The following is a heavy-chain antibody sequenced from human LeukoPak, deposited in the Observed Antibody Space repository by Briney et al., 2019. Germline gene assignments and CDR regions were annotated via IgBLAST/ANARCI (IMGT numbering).Heavy chain of an antibody. D-gene: IGHD2-8*01. CDR2: ISAYNGNT. Sequence: ASVKVSFTASGYTFTGYYMHWVRQAPGQGLEWMGWISAYNGNTNYAQKLQGRVTMTTDTSTSTAYMELRSLRSDDTAVYYCARGEWWLGHFDYWGQGTLVTVSS. V-gene: IGHV1-18*04. J-gene: IGHJ4*02. CDR3: ARGEWWLGHFDY. CDR1: GYTFTGYY.